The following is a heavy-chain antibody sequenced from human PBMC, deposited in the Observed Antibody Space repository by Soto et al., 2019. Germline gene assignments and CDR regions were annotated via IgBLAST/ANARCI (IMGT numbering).Heavy chain of an antibody. J-gene: IGHJ4*02. V-gene: IGHV4-31*03. Sequence: QVQLQESGPGLVKPSQTLSLTCTVSGGSISSGGYYWSWIRQHPGKGLEWIGYIYYSGSTYYNPSIKRRVTISVDTYKNQFSMKLSSVTAADTAVYYCARGGIAAAAPPDYWGQGTLVTVSS. CDR3: ARGGIAAAAPPDY. CDR2: IYYSGST. D-gene: IGHD6-13*01. CDR1: GGSISSGGYY.